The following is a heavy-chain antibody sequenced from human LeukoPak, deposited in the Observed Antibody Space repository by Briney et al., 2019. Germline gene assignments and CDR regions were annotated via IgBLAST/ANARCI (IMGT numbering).Heavy chain of an antibody. Sequence: SETLSLTCTVSGGSISSYYWTWVRQPAGQGMEWIGRVLTSGSTNYNPTLPIRVSMSVDTTKTKFSLTLTSVTVAAAAGHYCPRGGSYGGKYRHGDAFDIWGEGTM. CDR2: VLTSGST. D-gene: IGHD1-26*01. CDR3: PRGGSYGGKYRHGDAFDI. J-gene: IGHJ3*02. V-gene: IGHV4-4*07. CDR1: GGSISSYY.